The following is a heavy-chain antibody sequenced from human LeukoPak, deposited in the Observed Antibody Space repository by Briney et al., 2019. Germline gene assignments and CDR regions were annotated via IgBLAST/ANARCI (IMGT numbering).Heavy chain of an antibody. D-gene: IGHD3-22*01. J-gene: IGHJ5*02. Sequence: GASVKVSCKASGYTLTSYDINWVRQATGQGLEWMGWINPNSGGTNYAQKFQGRVTMTRDTSISTAYMELSRLRSDDTAVYYCARELRLVYDSSGYYYGEFDPWGQGTLVTVSS. CDR2: INPNSGGT. V-gene: IGHV1-2*02. CDR1: GYTLTSYD. CDR3: ARELRLVYDSSGYYYGEFDP.